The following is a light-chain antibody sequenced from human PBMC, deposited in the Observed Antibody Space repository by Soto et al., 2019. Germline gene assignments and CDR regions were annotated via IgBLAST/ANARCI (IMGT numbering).Light chain of an antibody. Sequence: DIVMTQSPDSLAVSLGERATINCKSSQSIFHTSNNKNYLAWFQQKPGQPPKLLIYWASTRESGVPDRFGGSGSGTDFTLTIDSLQAEDVAVYYCQHYYMTPWTVGQGAKVEIK. J-gene: IGKJ1*01. V-gene: IGKV4-1*01. CDR1: QSIFHTSNNKNY. CDR3: QHYYMTPWT. CDR2: WAS.